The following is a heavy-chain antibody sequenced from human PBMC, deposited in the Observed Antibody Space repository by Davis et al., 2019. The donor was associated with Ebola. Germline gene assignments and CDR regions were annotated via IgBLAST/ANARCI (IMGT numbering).Heavy chain of an antibody. V-gene: IGHV6-1*01. J-gene: IGHJ3*02. D-gene: IGHD2-2*03. CDR1: GDSVFGKNGA. Sequence: HSQTLSLTCAISGDSVFGKNGAWNWIRQSPSRGLEWLARTYYDSKWYYDYAVSVKGRITINPDTSKNEFSLHLNSVTPEDTALYFCARGWMRRAFDIWGQGTMVTVSS. CDR2: TYYDSKWYY. CDR3: ARGWMRRAFDI.